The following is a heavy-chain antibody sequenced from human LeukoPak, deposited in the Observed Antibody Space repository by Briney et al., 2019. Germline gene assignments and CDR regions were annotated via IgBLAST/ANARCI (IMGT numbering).Heavy chain of an antibody. J-gene: IGHJ6*03. CDR1: GFTSNSYS. V-gene: IGHV3-48*01. D-gene: IGHD6-13*01. CDR3: ATSSSSWAYYYMDV. CDR2: ISSSSSTI. Sequence: GGSLRLSCAASGFTSNSYSMNWVRQAPGKGLEWVSYISSSSSTIYYADSVKGRFTISRDNAKNSLYLQMNSLRAEDTAVYYCATSSSSWAYYYMDVWGKGTTVTISS.